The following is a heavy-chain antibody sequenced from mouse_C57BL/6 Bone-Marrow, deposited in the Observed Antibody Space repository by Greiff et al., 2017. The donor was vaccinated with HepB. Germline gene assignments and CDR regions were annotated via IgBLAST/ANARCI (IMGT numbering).Heavy chain of an antibody. CDR1: GFNIKDDY. CDR2: IDPENGDT. V-gene: IGHV14-4*01. CDR3: TTHYGNYEDY. Sequence: VQLKESGAELVRPGASVKLSCTASGFNIKDDYMHWVKQRPEQGLEWIGWIDPENGDTEYASKFQGKATITADTSSNTAYLQLSSLTSEDTAVYYCTTHYGNYEDYWGQGTTLTVSS. D-gene: IGHD2-1*01. J-gene: IGHJ2*01.